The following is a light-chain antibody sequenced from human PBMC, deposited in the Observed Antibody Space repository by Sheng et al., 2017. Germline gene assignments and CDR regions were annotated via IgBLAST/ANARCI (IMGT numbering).Light chain of an antibody. CDR2: GDS. V-gene: IGKV3-20*01. CDR1: QSVGGRY. J-gene: IGKJ1*01. Sequence: ETVMTQSPATLSVSPGERATLSCRASQSVGGRYLAWYQQKRGQAPRLLIYGDSGRATGISDRFSGSGSGTDFTLTISRLEPEDSAVYYCQQYGTSVWTFGQGTKVEIK. CDR3: QQYGTSVWT.